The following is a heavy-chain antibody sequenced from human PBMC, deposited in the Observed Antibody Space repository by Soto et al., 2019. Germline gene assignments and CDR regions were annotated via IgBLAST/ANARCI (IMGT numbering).Heavy chain of an antibody. D-gene: IGHD3-10*01. CDR1: GYTFTSYG. V-gene: IGHV1-18*01. J-gene: IGHJ4*02. Sequence: ASVKVSCKASGYTFTSYGISWVRQAPGQGLEWMGWISAYNGNTNYAQKLQGRVTMTTDTSTSTAYMELRSLRSDDTAVYYCVRVLRGYYGSGNYFYYFDYWGQGTQVTVSS. CDR2: ISAYNGNT. CDR3: VRVLRGYYGSGNYFYYFDY.